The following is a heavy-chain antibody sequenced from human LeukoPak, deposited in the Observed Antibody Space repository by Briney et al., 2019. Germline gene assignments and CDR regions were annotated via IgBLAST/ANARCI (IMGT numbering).Heavy chain of an antibody. Sequence: GGSLRLSCAASGFIFSNYDMHWVRQAPDKGLEWVAFIHFDGSDTYYTQSVKGRFTISRDDSKNTLYLQMNSLKTEDTALYYCAKDVATAMEYMDVWGKGTTVTVSS. J-gene: IGHJ6*03. V-gene: IGHV3-30*02. CDR3: AKDVATAMEYMDV. CDR2: IHFDGSDT. D-gene: IGHD5-18*01. CDR1: GFIFSNYD.